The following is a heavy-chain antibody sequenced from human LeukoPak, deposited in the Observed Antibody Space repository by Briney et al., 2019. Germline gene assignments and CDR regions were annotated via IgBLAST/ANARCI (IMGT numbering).Heavy chain of an antibody. CDR2: TYYSGST. CDR3: ARGGATVTPGLLWFDP. Sequence: SETLSLTCSVSGGSISSHYWSWIRQPPGKGLEWIGYTYYSGSTKYNPSLKSRVTISVDTSKNQFSLKLSSVTAADTAVYYCARGGATVTPGLLWFDPWGQGTLVTVSS. V-gene: IGHV4-59*11. J-gene: IGHJ5*02. D-gene: IGHD4-17*01. CDR1: GGSISSHY.